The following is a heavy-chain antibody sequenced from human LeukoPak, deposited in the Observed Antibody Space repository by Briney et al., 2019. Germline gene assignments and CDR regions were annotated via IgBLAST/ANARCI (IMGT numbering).Heavy chain of an antibody. CDR1: GITFSSYG. V-gene: IGHV3-23*01. CDR2: ISGSGSSR. CDR3: AISTPLRDYYDSTAYGYFQD. D-gene: IGHD3-22*01. Sequence: SGGSLRLSCAASGITFSSYGMSWVRQAPGKGLEWVSGISGSGSSRYYEDSVKGRFTISRDNSKNALYLQMNSLRAEDTAVYYCAISTPLRDYYDSTAYGYFQDWGQGTLVTVSS. J-gene: IGHJ1*01.